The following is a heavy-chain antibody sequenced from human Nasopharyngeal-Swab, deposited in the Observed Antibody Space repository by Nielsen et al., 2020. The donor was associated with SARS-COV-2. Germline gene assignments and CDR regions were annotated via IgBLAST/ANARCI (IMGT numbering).Heavy chain of an antibody. CDR3: ASPGQWELPYPDYYGMDV. J-gene: IGHJ6*02. CDR1: GGPFSSYA. V-gene: IGHV1-69*13. Sequence: SVNVSCKASGGPFSSYAMSWVRQAPGQGLEWMGGIIPIFGTANYAQKFQGRVTITADESTSTAYMELSSLRSEDTAVYYCASPGQWELPYPDYYGMDVWGQGTTVTVSS. CDR2: IIPIFGTA. D-gene: IGHD1-26*01.